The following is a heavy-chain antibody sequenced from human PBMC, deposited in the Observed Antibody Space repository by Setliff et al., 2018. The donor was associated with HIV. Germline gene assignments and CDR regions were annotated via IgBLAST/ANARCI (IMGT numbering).Heavy chain of an antibody. J-gene: IGHJ5*02. D-gene: IGHD1-1*01. CDR3: ARGPPSGTTRRNNWFDP. CDR2: ISSSSSTI. CDR1: GFTFGDYA. Sequence: PGGSLRLSCTASGFTFGDYAMSWVRQAPGKGLEWVSYISSSSSTIYYADSVKGRFTISRDNAKNSVYLDMDSLRADDTAVYYCARGPPSGTTRRNNWFDPWGQGTLVTVSS. V-gene: IGHV3-48*01.